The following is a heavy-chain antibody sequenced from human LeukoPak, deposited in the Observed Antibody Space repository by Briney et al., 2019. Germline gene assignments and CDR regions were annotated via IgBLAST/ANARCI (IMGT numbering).Heavy chain of an antibody. V-gene: IGHV1-8*03. J-gene: IGHJ4*02. CDR1: GYTFTGYY. D-gene: IGHD5-12*01. CDR2: MNPNSGNT. Sequence: ASVKVSCKTSGYTFTGYYMHWVRQATGQGLEWMGWMNPNSGNTGYAQKFQGRVTITRNTSISTAYMELSSLRSEDTAVYYCARGRGYSRYYFDYWGQGTLVTVSS. CDR3: ARGRGYSRYYFDY.